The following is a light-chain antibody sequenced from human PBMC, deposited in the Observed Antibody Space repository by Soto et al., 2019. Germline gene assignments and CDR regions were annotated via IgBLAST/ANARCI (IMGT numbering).Light chain of an antibody. CDR1: QDISTY. CDR2: PAS. CDR3: QQLRTYPYT. V-gene: IGKV1-9*01. Sequence: DIHLTQSPSSLSASVGDRVTVTCRASQDISTYLAWFQQKPGKAPQLLVYPASTLQGGVPSRFSGRGSGTEFSLTISSLQPEDFATYYCQQLRTYPYTFGQGTKVDIK. J-gene: IGKJ2*01.